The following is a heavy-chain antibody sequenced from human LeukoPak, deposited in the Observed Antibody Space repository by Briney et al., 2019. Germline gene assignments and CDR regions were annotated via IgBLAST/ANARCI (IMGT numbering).Heavy chain of an antibody. Sequence: TSETLSLTCTVSGGSISSSTSFWGWIRQPPWKGLDWIGSIYYSGSTYYNPALKSRVTISVDTSRNQLSLKLRSATAADTAVYYCARYYCGGDCYSGFFDFWGQGTLVAVSS. CDR1: GGSISSSTSF. CDR3: ARYYCGGDCYSGFFDF. V-gene: IGHV4-39*01. CDR2: IYYSGST. D-gene: IGHD2-21*02. J-gene: IGHJ4*03.